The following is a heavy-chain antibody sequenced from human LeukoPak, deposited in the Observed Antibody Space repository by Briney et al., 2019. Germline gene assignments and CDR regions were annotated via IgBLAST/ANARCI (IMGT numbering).Heavy chain of an antibody. D-gene: IGHD5-18*01. CDR3: AKDPAGPAMVHRNWFDP. Sequence: PGGSLRLSCAASGFTFSVYYMSWIRQAPGKGLEWVSYISSSGSTIYYADSVKGRFTISRDNAKNSLYLQMNSLRAEDTAVYYCAKDPAGPAMVHRNWFDPWGQGTLVTVSS. V-gene: IGHV3-11*01. J-gene: IGHJ5*02. CDR1: GFTFSVYY. CDR2: ISSSGSTI.